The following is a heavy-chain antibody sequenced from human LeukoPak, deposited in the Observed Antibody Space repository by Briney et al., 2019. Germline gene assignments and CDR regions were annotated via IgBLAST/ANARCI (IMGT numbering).Heavy chain of an antibody. CDR2: ISYSGTT. V-gene: IGHV4-31*03. Sequence: SETLSLTCTVSGDSISSGGHYWSWIRQHPGKGLEWIGYISYSGTTSYNASLKSRLTILLDTSKNQFSLNLNSVTAADTAVYYCASHRTGKYYWYFDLWGRGTLVTVSS. D-gene: IGHD1-1*01. CDR3: ASHRTGKYYWYFDL. CDR1: GDSISSGGHY. J-gene: IGHJ2*01.